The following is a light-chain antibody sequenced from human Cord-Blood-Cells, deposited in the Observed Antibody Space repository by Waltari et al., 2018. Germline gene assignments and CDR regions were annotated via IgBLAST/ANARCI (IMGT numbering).Light chain of an antibody. Sequence: DIQMTQSPSTLSATLGDRVTITCRASQSISSYLNWYQQKPGKAPKLLIYAASSLQSGVPSRFSGSGSGTDFTLTISSVQPEDVATYYCQQSYSTLTFGGGTKVEIK. V-gene: IGKV1-39*01. J-gene: IGKJ4*01. CDR1: QSISSY. CDR3: QQSYSTLT. CDR2: AAS.